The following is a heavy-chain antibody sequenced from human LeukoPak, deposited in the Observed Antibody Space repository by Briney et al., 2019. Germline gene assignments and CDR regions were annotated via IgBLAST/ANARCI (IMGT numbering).Heavy chain of an antibody. V-gene: IGHV1-2*02. CDR2: INPNSGGT. CDR3: ARASSYSSGWRSTAYFDY. D-gene: IGHD6-19*01. Sequence: ASVKVSCKASGYTFTGCYMHWVRQAPGQGLEWMGWINPNSGGTNYAQKFQGRVTMTRDTSISTAYMELSRLRSDDTAVYYCARASSYSSGWRSTAYFDYWGQGTLVTVSS. J-gene: IGHJ4*02. CDR1: GYTFTGCY.